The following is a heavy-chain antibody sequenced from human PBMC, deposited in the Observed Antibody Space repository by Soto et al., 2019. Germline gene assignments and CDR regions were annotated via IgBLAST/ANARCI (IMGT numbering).Heavy chain of an antibody. V-gene: IGHV3-30-3*01. J-gene: IGHJ6*02. CDR3: ATSMVRGVIYYYYGIDV. D-gene: IGHD3-10*01. CDR1: GFTFSSYA. Sequence: QVQLVESGGGVVQPGRSLRLSCAASGFTFSSYAMHWVRQAPGKGLEWVAVISYDGSNKYYADSVKGRFTISRDNSKNTLYLQMNSLRAEDTAVYYCATSMVRGVIYYYYGIDVWGQGTTVTVSS. CDR2: ISYDGSNK.